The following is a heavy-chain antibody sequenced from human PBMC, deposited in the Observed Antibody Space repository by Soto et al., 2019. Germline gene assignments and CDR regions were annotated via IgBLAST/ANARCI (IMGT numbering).Heavy chain of an antibody. CDR3: ARTRIAAADLVWIDP. CDR2: IDWDDDK. D-gene: IGHD6-13*01. Sequence: SGPTLVNPTQTLTLTCTFSGFSLSTSGMCVSWIRQPPGKALEWLARIDWDDDKYYSTSLKTRLTISKDTSKNQVVLTMTNMDPVDTATYYCARTRIAAADLVWIDPWGQGTLVTVSS. CDR1: GFSLSTSGMC. V-gene: IGHV2-70*11. J-gene: IGHJ5*02.